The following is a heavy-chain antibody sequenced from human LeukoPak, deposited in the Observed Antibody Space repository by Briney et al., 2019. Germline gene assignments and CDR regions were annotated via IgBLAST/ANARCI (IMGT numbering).Heavy chain of an antibody. CDR1: GFTFSSYG. J-gene: IGHJ4*02. CDR3: XXXXSGYSYGYVFDY. D-gene: IGHD5-18*01. V-gene: IGHV3-30*02. CDR2: IRYDGSNK. Sequence: PGGSLRLSCAASGFTFSSYGMHWVRQAPGKGLEWVAFIRYDGSNKYYADSVKGRFTISRDNSKNTLYLQMNSLRAEDTAVYYCXXXXSGYSYGYVFDYWGQGTLVTVSX.